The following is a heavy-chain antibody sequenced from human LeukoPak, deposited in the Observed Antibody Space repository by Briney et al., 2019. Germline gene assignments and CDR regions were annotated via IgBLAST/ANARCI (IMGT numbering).Heavy chain of an antibody. Sequence: GGSLRLSCAASGFTFRTSPMHWVRQAPGKGLEHVSAITSDGSTTYYPDSLRGRFIISRDNSKNTLYLQMNSLRAEDTAVYYCASVLYCGADCYSGRYFFDYWGQGTLVTVSS. D-gene: IGHD2-21*02. CDR2: ITSDGSTT. V-gene: IGHV3-64*04. J-gene: IGHJ4*02. CDR1: GFTFRTSP. CDR3: ASVLYCGADCYSGRYFFDY.